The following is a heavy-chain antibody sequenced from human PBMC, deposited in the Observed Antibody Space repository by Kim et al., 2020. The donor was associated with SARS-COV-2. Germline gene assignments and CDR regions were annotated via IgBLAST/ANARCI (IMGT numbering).Heavy chain of an antibody. J-gene: IGHJ4*02. V-gene: IGHV4-34*01. CDR3: ARTEDPNYRLDY. D-gene: IGHD4-4*01. Sequence: NYNPSLKSRVTISVDTSKNQFSLKLSSVTAADTAVYYCARTEDPNYRLDYWGQGTLVTVSS.